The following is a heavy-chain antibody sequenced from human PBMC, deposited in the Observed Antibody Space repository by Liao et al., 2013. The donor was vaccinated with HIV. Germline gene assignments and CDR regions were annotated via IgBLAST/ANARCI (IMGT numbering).Heavy chain of an antibody. D-gene: IGHD3-9*01. V-gene: IGHV4-39*07. CDR2: IYTSGST. CDR3: ARGRTERYLGY. Sequence: QLQLQESGPGLVKPSETLSLTCTVSGGSISSSSYYWGWIRQPPGKGLEWIGSIYTSGSTDYNPSLKSRVIMSVDTSKNQFSLQLSSVTAADTALYYCARGRTERYLGYWGPGTLVTVSS. J-gene: IGHJ4*02. CDR1: GGSISSSSYY.